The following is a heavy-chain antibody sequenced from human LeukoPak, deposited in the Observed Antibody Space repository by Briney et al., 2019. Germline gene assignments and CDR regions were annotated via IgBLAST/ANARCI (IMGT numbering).Heavy chain of an antibody. CDR2: ISSSGSTI. V-gene: IGHV3-48*03. CDR3: ARMQGFCTSSSCYPRAFDI. Sequence: GGSLRLSCAASGFTFTSYEMNWVRQAPGKGLEWVSYISSSGSTIYYADSVKGRFTISRDNAKNSLYLQMNSLRAEDTAIYYCARMQGFCTSSSCYPRAFDIWGQGTMVSVSS. CDR1: GFTFTSYE. J-gene: IGHJ3*02. D-gene: IGHD2-2*01.